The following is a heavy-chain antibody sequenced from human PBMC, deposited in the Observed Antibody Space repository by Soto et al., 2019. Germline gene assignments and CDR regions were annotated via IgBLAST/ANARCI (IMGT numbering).Heavy chain of an antibody. V-gene: IGHV3-7*03. Sequence: GGSLRLSCAVSGFTFSNYWMSWFRQAPGPGLEWLANINQDGTEKYYVDSVKGRFTISRDNTRNSLYLQMNSLRADDMAVYYCARGRITDIWGQGTMVTVSS. J-gene: IGHJ3*02. CDR3: ARGRITDI. CDR2: INQDGTEK. CDR1: GFTFSNYW.